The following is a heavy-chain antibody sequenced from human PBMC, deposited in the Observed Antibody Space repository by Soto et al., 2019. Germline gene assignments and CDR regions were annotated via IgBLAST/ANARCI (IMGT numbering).Heavy chain of an antibody. CDR1: GFNFSNYG. CDR2: IWYDGSKK. Sequence: QVQLVESGGGVVQPGRSLRLSCAASGFNFSNYGIHWVRQAPGKGLEWVAVIWYDGSKKYYADSVKGRFTISRDNSKNTMYLQMNSLRAEDTAVYYCARSGPPAGYWGQGTLVTVSS. D-gene: IGHD3-10*01. J-gene: IGHJ4*02. CDR3: ARSGPPAGY. V-gene: IGHV3-33*01.